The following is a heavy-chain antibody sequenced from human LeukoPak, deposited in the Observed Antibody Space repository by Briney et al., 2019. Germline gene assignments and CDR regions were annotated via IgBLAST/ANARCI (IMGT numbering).Heavy chain of an antibody. CDR1: GFIVSSNY. V-gene: IGHV3-53*01. Sequence: GGSLRLSCAASGFIVSSNYMSWVRQAPGKGLEWVSVIFSSGSTYYADSVKGRFTISRDNSENTLYLQMNSLRAEDTAVYFCAREGYTNGWYRNWGQGTLVTVSS. CDR3: AREGYTNGWYRN. D-gene: IGHD6-19*01. J-gene: IGHJ4*02. CDR2: IFSSGST.